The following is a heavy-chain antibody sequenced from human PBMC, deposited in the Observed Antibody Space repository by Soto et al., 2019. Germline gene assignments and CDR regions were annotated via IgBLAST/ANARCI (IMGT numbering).Heavy chain of an antibody. Sequence: ASVKVSCKAPGYTFTSYGISWVRQAPGQGLEWMGWISAYNGNTNYAQKLQGRVTITRDTSASTAYMELSSLRSEDTAVYYCARDSGGMDVWGQGTTVTVSS. V-gene: IGHV1-18*01. CDR3: ARDSGGMDV. CDR2: ISAYNGNT. CDR1: GYTFTSYG. J-gene: IGHJ6*02.